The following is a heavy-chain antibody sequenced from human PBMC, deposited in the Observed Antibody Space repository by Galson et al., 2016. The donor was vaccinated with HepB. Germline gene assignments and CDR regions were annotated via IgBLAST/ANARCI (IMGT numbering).Heavy chain of an antibody. CDR2: ISYDASNK. Sequence: SLRLSCAGSGFTFSSYGMHWVRQAPGKGLEWVAVISYDASNKYYADSVKGRFSISRDNSKNTLYLQMNSLRAEDTAVYYCARILKTYVFRHAFDIWGQGTMVTVSS. CDR1: GFTFSSYG. D-gene: IGHD3-10*02. J-gene: IGHJ3*02. CDR3: ARILKTYVFRHAFDI. V-gene: IGHV3-30*03.